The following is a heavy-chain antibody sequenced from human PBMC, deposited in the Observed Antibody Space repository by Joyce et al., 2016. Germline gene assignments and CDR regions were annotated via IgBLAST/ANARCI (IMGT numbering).Heavy chain of an antibody. Sequence: QVQLQESGPGLVKPSQTLALTCIFSGDSVSSGGYYWTWIRQHAGKGLEWIGHIYDTAKTNYNPSLKSRVTISGDASKNQFYLNLGSVTAADTAVYYCARQVIDGYNRGLDYWGQGTVVTVSS. D-gene: IGHD5-24*01. J-gene: IGHJ4*02. V-gene: IGHV4-31*03. CDR1: GDSVSSGGYY. CDR3: ARQVIDGYNRGLDY. CDR2: IYDTAKT.